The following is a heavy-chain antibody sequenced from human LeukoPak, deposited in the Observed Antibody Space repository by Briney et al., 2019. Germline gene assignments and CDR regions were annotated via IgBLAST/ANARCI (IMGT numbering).Heavy chain of an antibody. V-gene: IGHV3-66*02. J-gene: IGHJ4*02. CDR3: AREGDDYDRSGCYYE. CDR1: GFTVSTNY. D-gene: IGHD3-22*01. CDR2: IYSGGTT. Sequence: GGSLRLSCAASGFTVSTNYMSWVRQAPGKGLEWVSVIYSGGTTYYADSVKGRFTISRDNSKNTLYLQMNSLRVEDTAVYYCAREGDDYDRSGCYYEWGQGTLVTVSS.